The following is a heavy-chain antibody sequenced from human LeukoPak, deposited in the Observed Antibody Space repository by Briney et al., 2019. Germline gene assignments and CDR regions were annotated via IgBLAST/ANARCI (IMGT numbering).Heavy chain of an antibody. CDR3: ARSGDFWSGYYFDY. D-gene: IGHD3-3*01. CDR1: GYTFTSYG. J-gene: IGHJ4*02. Sequence: ASVKVSCKASGYTFTSYGISWVRQAPGQGLEWMGWISAYNGNTNYVQKLQGGVTMTTDTSTSTAYMELRSLRSDDTAVYYCARSGDFWSGYYFDYWGQGTLVTVSS. V-gene: IGHV1-18*01. CDR2: ISAYNGNT.